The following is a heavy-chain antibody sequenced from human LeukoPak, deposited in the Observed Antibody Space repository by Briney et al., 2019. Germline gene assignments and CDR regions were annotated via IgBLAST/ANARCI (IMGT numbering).Heavy chain of an antibody. J-gene: IGHJ4*02. Sequence: TLSLTCTVSGGSISSYYWSWIRQPPGKGLEWIGYMYYSGSTNYNPSLKSRVTISVDTSKNQFSLKLSSVTAADTAVYYCARDHPYNWNYFDYWGQGTLVTVPS. CDR3: ARDHPYNWNYFDY. D-gene: IGHD1-20*01. CDR2: MYYSGST. CDR1: GGSISSYY. V-gene: IGHV4-59*01.